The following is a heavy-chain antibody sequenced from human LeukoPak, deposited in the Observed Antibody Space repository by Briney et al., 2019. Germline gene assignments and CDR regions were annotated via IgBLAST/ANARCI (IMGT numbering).Heavy chain of an antibody. D-gene: IGHD1-26*01. V-gene: IGHV1-18*01. CDR2: ISAYNGNT. J-gene: IGHJ4*02. CDR1: GYTFTSYG. CDR3: ARVNSGSYLFDY. Sequence: GASVKVSCKASGYTFTSYGISWVRQAPGQGLEWMGWISAYNGNTNYAQKLQGRVTITRDTSASTAYMELSSLRSEDTAVYYCARVNSGSYLFDYWGQGTLVTVSS.